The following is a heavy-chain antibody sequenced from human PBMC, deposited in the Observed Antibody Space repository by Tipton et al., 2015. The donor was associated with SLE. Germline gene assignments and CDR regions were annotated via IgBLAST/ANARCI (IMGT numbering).Heavy chain of an antibody. J-gene: IGHJ1*01. CDR1: GGSFSGYY. CDR2: INHSGST. D-gene: IGHD3-22*01. V-gene: IGHV4-34*01. CDR3: ARGDYYDSSGYSLSFSAEYFQH. Sequence: TLSLTCAVYGGSFSGYYWSWIRQPPGKGLEWIGEINHSGSTNYNPSLKSRVTISVDTSKNQFSLKLSSVTAADTAVYYCARGDYYDSSGYSLSFSAEYFQHWGQGTLVTVSS.